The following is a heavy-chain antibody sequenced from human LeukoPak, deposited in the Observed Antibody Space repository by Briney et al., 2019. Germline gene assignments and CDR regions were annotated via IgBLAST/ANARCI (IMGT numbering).Heavy chain of an antibody. Sequence: ASVKVSCKASGYTFTTYYIHWVRQAPGQGLEWMGMINPNDGATTYTQRFQGRVTMTRAMSTTTVYMDRRSLRSEDSGVYLCAREPRGGMCGSLGGLFASYHTYYYMDVWGRGTTVTVSS. CDR2: INPNDGAT. CDR1: GYTFTTYY. CDR3: AREPRGGMCGSLGGLFASYHTYYYMDV. J-gene: IGHJ6*03. V-gene: IGHV1-46*01. D-gene: IGHD3-16*01.